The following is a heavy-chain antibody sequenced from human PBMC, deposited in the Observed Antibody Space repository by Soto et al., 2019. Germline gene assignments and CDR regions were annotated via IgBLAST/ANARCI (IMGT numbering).Heavy chain of an antibody. Sequence: EVQLVESGGGLVQPGGSLRLSCAASGFTFGPYWMHWVRQVPGKGLVWLSRINSDGSSTNYADSVKGRLTISRDNAKSTLSLHMHSLRAEDTAVYSCASGGSGYYNYWGQGTLVTVSS. CDR3: ASGGSGYYNY. CDR2: INSDGSST. CDR1: GFTFGPYW. V-gene: IGHV3-74*01. D-gene: IGHD3-22*01. J-gene: IGHJ4*02.